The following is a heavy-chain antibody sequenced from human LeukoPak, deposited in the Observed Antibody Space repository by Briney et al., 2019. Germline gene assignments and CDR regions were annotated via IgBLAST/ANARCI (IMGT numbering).Heavy chain of an antibody. CDR2: INPNSGGT. V-gene: IGHV1-2*02. Sequence: ASVKVSCKASGCTFTGYYMHWVRQAPGQGLEWMGWINPNSGGTNYAQKFQGRVTMTRDTSISTAYMELSRLRSDDTAVYYCAKGDSSSVPQKGPDYWGQGTLVTVSS. CDR3: AKGDSSSVPQKGPDY. D-gene: IGHD6-13*01. CDR1: GCTFTGYY. J-gene: IGHJ4*02.